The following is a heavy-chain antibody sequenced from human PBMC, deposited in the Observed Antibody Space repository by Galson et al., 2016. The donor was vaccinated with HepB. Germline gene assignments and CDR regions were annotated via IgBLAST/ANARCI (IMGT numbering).Heavy chain of an antibody. J-gene: IGHJ6*02. CDR3: VRPHASGSLHHYYGMDV. V-gene: IGHV1-69*13. CDR2: IVPILRTP. D-gene: IGHD3-10*01. CDR1: GGPFSTYA. Sequence: SVKVSCKASGGPFSTYALSWVRQAPGQGLEWVGGIVPILRTPSYAQRLKGRVTITADESTSTVYMELSSLTYQDTAVYYCVRPHASGSLHHYYGMDVWGQGTTVTVSS.